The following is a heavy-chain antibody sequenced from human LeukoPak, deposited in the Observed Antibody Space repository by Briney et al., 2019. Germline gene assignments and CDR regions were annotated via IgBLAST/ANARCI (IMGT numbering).Heavy chain of an antibody. CDR3: ARESAVAGGEFDY. V-gene: IGHV4-34*01. CDR1: GGSFSGYY. Sequence: KPSETLSLTCAVYGGSFSGYYWSWIRQPPGKGLEWIGEINHSGSTNYNPSLKSRVTISVDTSKNQFSLKLSSVTAADTAVYYCARESAVAGGEFDYWGQGTLVTVSS. D-gene: IGHD6-19*01. CDR2: INHSGST. J-gene: IGHJ4*02.